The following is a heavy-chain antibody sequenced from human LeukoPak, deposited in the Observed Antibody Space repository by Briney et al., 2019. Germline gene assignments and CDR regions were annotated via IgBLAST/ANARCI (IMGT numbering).Heavy chain of an antibody. CDR3: AAKVGAPIVDY. J-gene: IGHJ4*02. Sequence: PGGSLRLSCAASEFTFSTYAMSWVRQAPGKGLEWVSAISGSGGSTYYADSVKGRFTISRDNSKNTLYLQMNSLRAEDTAVYYCAAKVGAPIVDYWGQGTLVTVSS. CDR2: ISGSGGST. V-gene: IGHV3-23*01. CDR1: EFTFSTYA. D-gene: IGHD1-26*01.